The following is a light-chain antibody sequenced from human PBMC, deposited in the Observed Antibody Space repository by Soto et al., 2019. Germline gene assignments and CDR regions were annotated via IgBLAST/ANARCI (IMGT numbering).Light chain of an antibody. CDR1: QSISDS. V-gene: IGKV1-5*03. J-gene: IGKJ1*01. Sequence: DIQMTQSPSTLSASVGDRVTITCRASQSISDSLAWYQQKPGKAPKLLIYEASTLKIGVPSRFSGSRSGTEYTLTISSLQPDDFAIYYCQQYNGYWTFGQGTKVEIK. CDR2: EAS. CDR3: QQYNGYWT.